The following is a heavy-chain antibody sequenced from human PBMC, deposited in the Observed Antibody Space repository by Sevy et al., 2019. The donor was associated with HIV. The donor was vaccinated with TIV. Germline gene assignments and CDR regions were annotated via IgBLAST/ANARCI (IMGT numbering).Heavy chain of an antibody. J-gene: IGHJ4*02. CDR1: GYTFTNYF. CDR3: ARGGLVGATRSQFDY. CDR2: SSAYNGHT. V-gene: IGHV1-18*01. D-gene: IGHD1-26*01. Sequence: ASVKVSCKASGYTFTNYFIAWVRQAPGQGLEWMGWSSAYNGHTNYAQKLQGRVTMTTDTSTTTAYMELGNLTSDDTAVYYCARGGLVGATRSQFDYWGQRTLVTVSS.